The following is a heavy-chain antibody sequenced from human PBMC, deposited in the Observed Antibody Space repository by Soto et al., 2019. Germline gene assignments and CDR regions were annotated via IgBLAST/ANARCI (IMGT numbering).Heavy chain of an antibody. CDR2: ITYDGSTK. Sequence: GGSLRLSCAASGLSFGDDAMHWVRQSPGKGLEWVAVITYDGSTKFYADSVRGRFTISRDNSKSTLYLQMASLISKDTAVYYCARDVGTQMDFWSTSGMDVWGQGTTVTVSS. J-gene: IGHJ6*02. V-gene: IGHV3-30-3*01. CDR1: GLSFGDDA. CDR3: ARDVGTQMDFWSTSGMDV. D-gene: IGHD3-3*01.